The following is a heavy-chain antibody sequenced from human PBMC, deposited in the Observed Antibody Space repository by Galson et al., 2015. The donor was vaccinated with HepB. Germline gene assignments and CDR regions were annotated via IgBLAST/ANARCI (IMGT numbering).Heavy chain of an antibody. CDR2: ISSNGGST. Sequence: SLRLSCAASGFTFSSYAMHWVRQAPGKGLEYVSAISSNGGSTYYADSVKGRFTISRDNSKNTLYLQMSSLRAEDTAVYYCVKGPVRGVISTTLAGYWGQGTLVTVSS. D-gene: IGHD3-10*01. CDR3: VKGPVRGVISTTLAGY. J-gene: IGHJ4*02. CDR1: GFTFSSYA. V-gene: IGHV3-64D*06.